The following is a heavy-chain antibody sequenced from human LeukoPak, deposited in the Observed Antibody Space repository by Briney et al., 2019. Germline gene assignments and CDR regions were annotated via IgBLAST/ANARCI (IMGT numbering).Heavy chain of an antibody. CDR2: INPNSGGT. Sequence: ASVKVSCKASGYTFTGYYMHWVRQAPGQGLEWMGWINPNSGGTNYAQKFQGRVTITRDTSISTAYMELSRLRSDDTAVYYCARPRAYSGRWVFGYWGQGTLVTVSS. CDR1: GYTFTGYY. V-gene: IGHV1-2*02. CDR3: ARPRAYSGRWVFGY. J-gene: IGHJ4*02. D-gene: IGHD1-26*01.